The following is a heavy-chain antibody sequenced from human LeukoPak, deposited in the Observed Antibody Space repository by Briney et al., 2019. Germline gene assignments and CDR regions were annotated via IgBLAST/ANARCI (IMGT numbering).Heavy chain of an antibody. J-gene: IGHJ4*02. D-gene: IGHD3-10*01. CDR2: INHSGST. CDR3: ARGPWFGELPVVYFDY. CDR1: GGSFSGYY. Sequence: RTSETLSLTCAVYGGSFSGYYWSWIRQPPGKGLEWIGEINHSGSTNYNPSLKSRVTISVDTSKNQFSLKLSSVTAADTAVYYCARGPWFGELPVVYFDYWGQGTLVTVSS. V-gene: IGHV4-34*01.